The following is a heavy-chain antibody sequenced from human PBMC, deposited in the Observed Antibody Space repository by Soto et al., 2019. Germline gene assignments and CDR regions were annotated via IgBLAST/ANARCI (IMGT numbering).Heavy chain of an antibody. CDR3: ASPYSSNWYGDNDY. Sequence: EVQLVESGGGLVQPRGSLRLSCAASGFTFSSYSMNWVRQAPGKGLEWVSYISSSSSTIYYADSVKGRFTISRDNAKNSLYLQMNSLRAEDTAVYYCASPYSSNWYGDNDYWGQGTLVTVSS. CDR1: GFTFSSYS. D-gene: IGHD6-13*01. J-gene: IGHJ4*02. V-gene: IGHV3-48*01. CDR2: ISSSSSTI.